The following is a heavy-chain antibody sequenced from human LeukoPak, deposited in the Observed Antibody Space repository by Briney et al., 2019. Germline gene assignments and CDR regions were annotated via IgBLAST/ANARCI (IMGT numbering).Heavy chain of an antibody. V-gene: IGHV4-59*01. CDR3: ARLAVTLMTPFEF. D-gene: IGHD2-21*02. Sequence: SETLSLTRTVSGGSMRDYYWSWIRQPPGKGLEWIGYISGSGSTDYNPSLKSRVTISIDTSKNQFSLRLSSVTAADTAVYYCARLAVTLMTPFEFWSQGNLVTVSS. CDR1: GGSMRDYY. CDR2: ISGSGST. J-gene: IGHJ4*02.